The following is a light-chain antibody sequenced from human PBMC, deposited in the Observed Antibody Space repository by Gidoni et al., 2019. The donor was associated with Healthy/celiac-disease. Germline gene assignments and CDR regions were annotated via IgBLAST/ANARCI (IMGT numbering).Light chain of an antibody. CDR3: QQYNNWPPGT. V-gene: IGKV3-15*01. CDR2: GAS. CDR1: QSVSSN. Sequence: IVMTQSPATLSVSPGERATLSCRASQSVSSNLPWYQQKPGQAPRLLIYGASTRATGIPARFSGSGSGTEFTLTISSLQSEDFAVYYCQQYNNWPPGTFXXXTKLEIK. J-gene: IGKJ2*01.